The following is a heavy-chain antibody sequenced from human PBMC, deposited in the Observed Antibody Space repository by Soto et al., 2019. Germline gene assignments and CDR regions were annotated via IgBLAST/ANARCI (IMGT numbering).Heavy chain of an antibody. J-gene: IGHJ6*04. D-gene: IGHD3-10*01. CDR3: ARKTDSIPSGGDV. CDR1: GFAVRHNY. Sequence: EVQLVESGGGLVQPGGSLRLSCTASGFAVRHNYMTWVRQAPGKGLEGVSLIYSGGDTAYADSVKGRFTISRHTSQNTLYLQMNSLRTEDTAVYYCARKTDSIPSGGDVWGKGTAVTVSS. CDR2: IYSGGDT. V-gene: IGHV3-53*04.